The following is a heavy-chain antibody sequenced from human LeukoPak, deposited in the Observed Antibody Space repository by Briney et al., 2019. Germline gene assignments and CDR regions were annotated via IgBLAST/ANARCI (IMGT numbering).Heavy chain of an antibody. D-gene: IGHD3-22*01. CDR2: ISSSGSTI. V-gene: IGHV3-48*03. CDR1: GFTFSSYE. J-gene: IGHJ4*02. CDR3: ARAHCYDSSGYIDY. Sequence: PGGSLRLSCAASGFTFSSYEMNWVRQAPGKGLEWVSYISSSGSTIYYADSVKGRFTISRDNAKNSLYLQMNSLRAEDTAVYYCARAHCYDSSGYIDYWGQGTLVTVSS.